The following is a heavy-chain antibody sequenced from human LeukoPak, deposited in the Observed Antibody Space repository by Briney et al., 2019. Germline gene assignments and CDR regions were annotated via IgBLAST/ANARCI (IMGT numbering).Heavy chain of an antibody. CDR3: ARGCCSGGSCYFNYFDY. Sequence: GGSLRLSCAASGFTFSSYSMNWVRQAPGKGLEWVSSLSSSSSYIYYADSVKGRFTISRDNAKNSLYLQMNSLRAEDTAVYYCARGCCSGGSCYFNYFDYWGQGTLVTVSS. CDR1: GFTFSSYS. CDR2: LSSSSSYI. J-gene: IGHJ4*02. D-gene: IGHD2-15*01. V-gene: IGHV3-21*01.